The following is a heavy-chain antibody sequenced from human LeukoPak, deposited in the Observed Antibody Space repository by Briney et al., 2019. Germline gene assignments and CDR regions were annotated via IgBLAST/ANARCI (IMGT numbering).Heavy chain of an antibody. CDR3: ARDLVSYYNYYMDV. J-gene: IGHJ6*03. V-gene: IGHV3-48*01. CDR2: ISSRGSSI. Sequence: GGSLRLSCAASGFTFSTYSMNWVRQAPGKALEWVSYISSRGSSIYYGDSVKGRFTISRDNAKNSLYLQMNSLRVEDTAVYYCARDLVSYYNYYMDVWGKGTTVTVSS. D-gene: IGHD3-16*01. CDR1: GFTFSTYS.